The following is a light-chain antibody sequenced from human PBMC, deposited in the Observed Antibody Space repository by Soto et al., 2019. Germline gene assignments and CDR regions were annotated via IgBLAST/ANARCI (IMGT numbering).Light chain of an antibody. Sequence: QSALTQPASVSGSPGQSITISCTGTSSDVGGYNHVSWYQQHPGKAPTLTIYEVRNRPSGVANRLSGSHSGNTASLNISGLQADDEADYYCCSSTSSSIRVFGGGTKPTVL. CDR2: EVR. J-gene: IGLJ3*02. V-gene: IGLV2-14*01. CDR1: SSDVGGYNH. CDR3: CSSTSSSIRV.